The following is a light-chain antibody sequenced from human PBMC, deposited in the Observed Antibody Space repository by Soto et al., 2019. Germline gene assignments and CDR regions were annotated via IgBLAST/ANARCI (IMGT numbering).Light chain of an antibody. CDR1: QSISSY. V-gene: IGKV1-39*01. CDR3: QQRYSTPLT. CDR2: AAS. J-gene: IGKJ4*01. Sequence: DIQMTQSPSSLSASVGERVTITCRASQSISSYLNWYQQKPGNAPKLLIYAASSLQSGVPSRFSGSGSGTDFTLTISSLQPEDVATYYCQQRYSTPLTFGGGTKVDIK.